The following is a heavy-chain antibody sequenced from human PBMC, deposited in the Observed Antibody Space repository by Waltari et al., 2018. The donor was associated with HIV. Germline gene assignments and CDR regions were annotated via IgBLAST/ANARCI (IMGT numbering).Heavy chain of an antibody. D-gene: IGHD6-13*01. CDR3: ARRASSWYENRENYFYGMDV. CDR2: MKPDRGNK. V-gene: IGHV1-8*01. J-gene: IGHJ6*02. Sequence: QVQLVQSGAEVKKPGASVKVSCKAFGYTFTSYDINWVRQATGQGLEWMGGMKPDRGNKGYAKEFQGRVTMTRKTAITTAYMELSGLRSEDTAVYYCARRASSWYENRENYFYGMDVWGQGTTVTVSS. CDR1: GYTFTSYD.